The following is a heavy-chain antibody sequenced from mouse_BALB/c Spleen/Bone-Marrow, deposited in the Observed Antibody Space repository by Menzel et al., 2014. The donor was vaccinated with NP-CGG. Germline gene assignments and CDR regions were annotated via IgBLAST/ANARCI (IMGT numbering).Heavy chain of an antibody. CDR1: GYTFTSYW. CDR3: ARDYSHDAGFAWFVY. Sequence: QVQLQQSGAELVKPGASVKLSCKASGYTFTSYWMHWVKQRPGQGLEWIGEINPSNGRTNYNEKFKSKATLTVDKSSSTAYMQLSSLTSEDSAVYYCARDYSHDAGFAWFVYWGQGTLVTVSA. CDR2: INPSNGRT. D-gene: IGHD2-12*01. J-gene: IGHJ3*01. V-gene: IGHV1S81*02.